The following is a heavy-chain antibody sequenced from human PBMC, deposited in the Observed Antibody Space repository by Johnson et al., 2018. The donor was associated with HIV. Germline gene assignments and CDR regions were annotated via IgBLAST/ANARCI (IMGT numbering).Heavy chain of an antibody. Sequence: VQLVESGGGLVQPGGSLRLSCAASGFTFSSYDMHWVRQATGKGLEWVSAIGTAGDTYYADSVKGRFTISRDDSKNTLYLQMNSLKTEDTAVYYCTRHPPAVVPAATTDAFDIWGQGTMVTVSS. CDR3: TRHPPAVVPAATTDAFDI. CDR1: GFTFSSYD. J-gene: IGHJ3*02. V-gene: IGHV3-13*01. CDR2: IGTAGDT. D-gene: IGHD2-2*01.